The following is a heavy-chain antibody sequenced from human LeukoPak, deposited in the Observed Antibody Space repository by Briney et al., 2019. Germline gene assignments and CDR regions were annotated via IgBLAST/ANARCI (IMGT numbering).Heavy chain of an antibody. V-gene: IGHV4-4*07. Sequence: PSETLSLTCTVSGGSISSYYWSWIRQPAGKGLEWSGRIYTSGSTNYNPSLKSRVTMSVDTSKNQFSLKLSSVTAADTAVYYCASPGRDGYNLAFDIWGQGTMVTVSS. CDR2: IYTSGST. CDR3: ASPGRDGYNLAFDI. D-gene: IGHD5-24*01. J-gene: IGHJ3*02. CDR1: GGSISSYY.